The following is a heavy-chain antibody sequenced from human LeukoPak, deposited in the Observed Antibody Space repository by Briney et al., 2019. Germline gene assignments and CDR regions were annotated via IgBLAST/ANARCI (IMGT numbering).Heavy chain of an antibody. CDR1: GFTFSSYA. V-gene: IGHV3-23*01. D-gene: IGHD1-26*01. CDR3: AKDLGAPRIYFDY. CDR2: ISGSGGST. J-gene: IGHJ4*02. Sequence: GGSLRLFCAASGFTFSSYAMSWVRQAPGKGLEWVSAISGSGGSTYYADSVKGRFTISRDNSKNTLYLQMNSLRAEDTAVYYCAKDLGAPRIYFDYWGQGTLVTVSS.